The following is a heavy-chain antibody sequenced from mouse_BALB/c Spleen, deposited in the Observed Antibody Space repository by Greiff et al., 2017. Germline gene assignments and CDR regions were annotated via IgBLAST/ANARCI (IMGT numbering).Heavy chain of an antibody. CDR3: TRDDGYYGSYYAMDY. D-gene: IGHD2-3*01. V-gene: IGHV1-69*02. Sequence: QVQLKQPGAELVRPGASVKLSCKASGYTFTSYWINWVKQRPGQGLEWIGNIYPSDSYTNYNQKFKDKATLTVDKSSSTAYMQLSSPTSEDSAVYYCTRDDGYYGSYYAMDYWGQGTSVTVSS. CDR1: GYTFTSYW. J-gene: IGHJ4*01. CDR2: IYPSDSYT.